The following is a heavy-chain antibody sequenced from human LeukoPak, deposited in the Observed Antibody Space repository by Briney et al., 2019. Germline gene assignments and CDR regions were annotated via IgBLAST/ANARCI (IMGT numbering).Heavy chain of an antibody. Sequence: GGSLRLSCTTSGFTFSSYGMHWVRQAPGKGLEWVAFIRYDGSNKHYADSVKARFTISRDNSKNTVYLEMSSLRAEDTAVYYCVREVSAWPKNWFDPWGQGTLVTVSS. CDR2: IRYDGSNK. D-gene: IGHD3-3*01. CDR1: GFTFSSYG. CDR3: VREVSAWPKNWFDP. J-gene: IGHJ5*02. V-gene: IGHV3-30*02.